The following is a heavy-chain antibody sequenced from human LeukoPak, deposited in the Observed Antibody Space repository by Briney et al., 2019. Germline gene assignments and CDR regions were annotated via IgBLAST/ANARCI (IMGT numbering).Heavy chain of an antibody. Sequence: GGSLRLSCAASGFTFSSYAMSWVRQAPGKGLEWVSAISGSGGSTYYADSVKGWFTISRDNSKNTLYLQMNSLRAEDTAVYYCAPPRDYDFWSGYPWGQGTLVTVSS. J-gene: IGHJ5*02. CDR3: APPRDYDFWSGYP. D-gene: IGHD3-3*01. V-gene: IGHV3-23*01. CDR1: GFTFSSYA. CDR2: ISGSGGST.